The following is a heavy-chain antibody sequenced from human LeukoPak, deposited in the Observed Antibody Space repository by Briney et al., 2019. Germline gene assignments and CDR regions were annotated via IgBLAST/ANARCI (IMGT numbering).Heavy chain of an antibody. CDR3: AKDLKRDQVLSDTFDI. CDR1: GFTFSSYA. J-gene: IGHJ3*02. CDR2: ISYDGSNK. D-gene: IGHD1-14*01. Sequence: PGRSLRLSCAASGFTFSSYAMHWVRQAPGKGLEWVAVISYDGSNKYYADSVKGRFTISRDNSKNTLYLQMNSLRAEDTAVYYCAKDLKRDQVLSDTFDIWGQGTMVTVSS. V-gene: IGHV3-30-3*01.